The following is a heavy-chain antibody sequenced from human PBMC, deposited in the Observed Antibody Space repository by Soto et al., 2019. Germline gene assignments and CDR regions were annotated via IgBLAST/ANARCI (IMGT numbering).Heavy chain of an antibody. CDR3: AKDRPSGSRPYYYGMDV. Sequence: PGGSLRLSCAASGFTFSSDWMHWVRQAPGKGLVWVSRINTDGSGTTYADSVKGRFTISRDNAKNMVYLQMNSLRAEDTAVYYCAKDRPSGSRPYYYGMDVWGQGTTVTVSS. V-gene: IGHV3-74*01. CDR2: INTDGSGT. D-gene: IGHD1-26*01. CDR1: GFTFSSDW. J-gene: IGHJ6*02.